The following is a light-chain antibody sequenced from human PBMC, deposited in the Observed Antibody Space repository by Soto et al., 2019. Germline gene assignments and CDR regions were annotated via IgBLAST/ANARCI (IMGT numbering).Light chain of an antibody. J-gene: IGKJ2*01. Sequence: EIVMTQSPATLSVSPGERATLSCRASQSVSNSLAWYQQKPGQAPRILIYGASTRATGIPARFSGSGSGTEFTLTISSLQSEDFAVYYCQQYNNWPPYTFGQGTKVEIK. CDR3: QQYNNWPPYT. CDR1: QSVSNS. CDR2: GAS. V-gene: IGKV3-15*01.